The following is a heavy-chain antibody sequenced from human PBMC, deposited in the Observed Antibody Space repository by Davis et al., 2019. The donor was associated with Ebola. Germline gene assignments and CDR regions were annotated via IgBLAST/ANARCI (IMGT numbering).Heavy chain of an antibody. V-gene: IGHV1-69*04. J-gene: IGHJ6*02. D-gene: IGHD5-24*01. Sequence: SVKVSCNASGGIFSSYAISWVRQAPGQGLEWMGRIIPIRGIANYAQKFQGRVTITADKSTSTAYMELSSLRSEDTAVYYCADGYNYTDYYNYGMDVWGQGTTVTVSS. CDR3: ADGYNYTDYYNYGMDV. CDR1: GGIFSSYA. CDR2: IIPIRGIA.